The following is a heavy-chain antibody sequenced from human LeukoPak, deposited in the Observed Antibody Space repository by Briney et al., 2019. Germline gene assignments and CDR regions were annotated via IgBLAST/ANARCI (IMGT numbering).Heavy chain of an antibody. D-gene: IGHD5-12*01. CDR3: ARVGRKIALVDIVATTRLPSYFDY. J-gene: IGHJ4*02. V-gene: IGHV1-69*04. Sequence: GASVKVSCKASGGTFSSYAISWVRQAPGQGLEWMGRIIPIFGIANYAQKFQGRVTITADKSTSTAYMELSSLRSEDTAVYYCARVGRKIALVDIVATTRLPSYFDYWGQGTLVTVSS. CDR1: GGTFSSYA. CDR2: IIPIFGIA.